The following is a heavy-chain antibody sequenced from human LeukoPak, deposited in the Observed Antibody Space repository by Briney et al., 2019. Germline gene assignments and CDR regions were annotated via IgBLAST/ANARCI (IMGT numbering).Heavy chain of an antibody. CDR2: IIPIFGTA. J-gene: IGHJ4*02. CDR1: GGTFISYA. CDR3: ARGGGVYSSSSDY. D-gene: IGHD6-13*01. Sequence: ASVKVSCKASGGTFISYAISWVRQAPGQGLEWMGGIIPIFGTADYAQKFQGRVTITADESTSTAYMELSSLRSEDTAVYHCARGGGVYSSSSDYWGQGTLVTVSS. V-gene: IGHV1-69*13.